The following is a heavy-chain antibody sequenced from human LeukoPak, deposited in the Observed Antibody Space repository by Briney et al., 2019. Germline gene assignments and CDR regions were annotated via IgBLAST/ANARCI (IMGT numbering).Heavy chain of an antibody. J-gene: IGHJ6*02. V-gene: IGHV1-2*06. CDR3: ARLVPAAIIRGYYYGMDV. D-gene: IGHD2-2*02. CDR1: GYTFTGYY. Sequence: ASVNVSCKASGYTFTGYYMHWVRQAPGQGLEWMGRINPNSGGTNYAQKFQGRVTMTRDTSISTAYMELSRLRSDDTAVYYCARLVPAAIIRGYYYGMDVWGQGTTVTVS. CDR2: INPNSGGT.